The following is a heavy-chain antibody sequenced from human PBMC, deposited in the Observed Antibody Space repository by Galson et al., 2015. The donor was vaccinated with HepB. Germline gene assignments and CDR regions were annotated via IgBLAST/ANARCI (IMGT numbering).Heavy chain of an antibody. V-gene: IGHV3-7*01. Sequence: SLRLSCAASGFIFSNYLMTWVRQAPGKGLEWVANIKHDGSEGFYVDSVRGRFTISRDNAKKSLYLQMDSLRAEDTAVYYCARVYGYDDSSGYYPYGMDVWGQGTSVTVSS. J-gene: IGHJ6*02. CDR2: IKHDGSEG. CDR1: GFIFSNYL. D-gene: IGHD3-22*01. CDR3: ARVYGYDDSSGYYPYGMDV.